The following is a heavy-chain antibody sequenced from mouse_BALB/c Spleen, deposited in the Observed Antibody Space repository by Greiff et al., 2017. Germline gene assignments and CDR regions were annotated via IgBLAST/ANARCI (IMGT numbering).Heavy chain of an antibody. CDR2: IDPETGGT. CDR3: TREETYYFDY. J-gene: IGHJ2*01. V-gene: IGHV1-15*01. Sequence: KQSGAELVRPGASVTLSCKASGYTFTDYEMHWVKQTPVHGLEWIGAIDPETGGTAYNQKFKGKATLTADKSSSTAYMELRSLTSEDSAVYYCTREETYYFDYWGQGTTLTVSS. CDR1: GYTFTDYE.